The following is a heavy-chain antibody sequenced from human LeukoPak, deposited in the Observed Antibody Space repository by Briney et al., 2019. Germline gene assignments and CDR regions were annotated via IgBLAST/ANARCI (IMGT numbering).Heavy chain of an antibody. J-gene: IGHJ4*02. CDR1: GVSFSGYY. V-gene: IGHV4-34*01. CDR3: ARGKRGYSSSWYGY. D-gene: IGHD6-13*01. CDR2: INHSGST. Sequence: SETLSLTCAVYGVSFSGYYWSWIRQPPGKGLEWIGEINHSGSTNYNPSLKSRVTISVDTSKNQFSLKLSSATAADTAVCYCARGKRGYSSSWYGYWGQGTLVTVSS.